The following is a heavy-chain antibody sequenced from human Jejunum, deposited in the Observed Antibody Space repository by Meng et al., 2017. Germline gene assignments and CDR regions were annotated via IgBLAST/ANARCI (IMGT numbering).Heavy chain of an antibody. V-gene: IGHV1-2*02. D-gene: IGHD6-19*01. CDR2: INPDGGDT. J-gene: IGHJ5*02. CDR3: ARAAVGWYNWFDP. Sequence: QVRLVQSGAEVKKPGDAVKVSCKASGSTFIGYYMHWVRQAPGQGLESMGWINPDGGDTNYAQKFQGRVTVTRDTSINTVYMELRRLTSDDTAVYYCARAAVGWYNWFDPWGQGTLVTVSS. CDR1: GSTFIGYY.